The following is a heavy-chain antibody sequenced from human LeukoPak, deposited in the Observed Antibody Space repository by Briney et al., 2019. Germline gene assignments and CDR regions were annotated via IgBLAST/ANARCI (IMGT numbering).Heavy chain of an antibody. D-gene: IGHD4-17*01. J-gene: IGHJ3*02. V-gene: IGHV1-18*01. CDR2: ISAYNENT. CDR3: ARERGYGDNPGAFDI. CDR1: GYTFDSYG. Sequence: ASVKVSCKASGYTFDSYGISWVRQAPGRGLGWMGWISAYNENTNYAQKVQGRVIMTTDKSTSTAYMELRSLRSDDTAVYYCARERGYGDNPGAFDIWGQGTMVTVSS.